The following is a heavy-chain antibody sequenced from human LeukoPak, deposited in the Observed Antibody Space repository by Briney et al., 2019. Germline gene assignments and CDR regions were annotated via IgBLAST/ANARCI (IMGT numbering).Heavy chain of an antibody. CDR1: GGSISSAGYY. V-gene: IGHV4-39*01. D-gene: IGHD2/OR15-2a*01. J-gene: IGHJ6*02. Sequence: SETLSLICTVSGGSISSAGYYWGWIRQPPGKGLEWIGNIYYSGSTYYNPSLESRVTISVDTSRDQFSLKLSSVTAADTAVYYCASMASSRTWDVLGQGTTVTVSS. CDR2: IYYSGST. CDR3: ASMASSRTWDV.